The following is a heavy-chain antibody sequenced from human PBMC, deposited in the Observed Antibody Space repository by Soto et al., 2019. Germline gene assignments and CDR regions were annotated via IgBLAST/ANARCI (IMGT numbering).Heavy chain of an antibody. J-gene: IGHJ4*02. Sequence: QVQLVESGGGVVQPGRSPRLSCAASGFTFSSYAMHWVRQAPGKGLEWVAVISYDGSNKYYADSVKGRFTISRDNSKNKLYLQMNSLRAEDTAVYYCARVVPDLFGEVFDYWGQGTLVTVSS. D-gene: IGHD3-10*01. V-gene: IGHV3-30-3*01. CDR3: ARVVPDLFGEVFDY. CDR2: ISYDGSNK. CDR1: GFTFSSYA.